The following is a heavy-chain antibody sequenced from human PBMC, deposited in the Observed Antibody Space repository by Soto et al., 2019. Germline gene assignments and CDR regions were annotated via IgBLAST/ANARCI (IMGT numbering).Heavy chain of an antibody. Sequence: GASVKVSCKASGYTFTGYYMHWVRQAPGQGLEWMGWINPNSGGTNYAQKFQGRVTMTRDTSISTAYMELSRLRSDDTAVYYCARNLGTYSSSLGMDAWGQGTTVTVS. CDR2: INPNSGGT. V-gene: IGHV1-2*02. D-gene: IGHD6-6*01. CDR3: ARNLGTYSSSLGMDA. CDR1: GYTFTGYY. J-gene: IGHJ6*02.